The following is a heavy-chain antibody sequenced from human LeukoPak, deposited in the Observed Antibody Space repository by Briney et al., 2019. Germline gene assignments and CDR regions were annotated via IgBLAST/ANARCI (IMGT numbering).Heavy chain of an antibody. D-gene: IGHD4-17*01. J-gene: IGHJ3*02. V-gene: IGHV3-9*01. CDR2: ISWNSGSI. CDR3: AKSYGSDAFDI. CDR1: GFTFDDYA. Sequence: GGSLRRSCAASGFTFDDYAMHWVRQAPGKGLEWVSGISWNSGSIGYADSVKGRFTISRDNAKNSLYLQMNSLRAEDTALYYCAKSYGSDAFDIWGQGTMVTVSS.